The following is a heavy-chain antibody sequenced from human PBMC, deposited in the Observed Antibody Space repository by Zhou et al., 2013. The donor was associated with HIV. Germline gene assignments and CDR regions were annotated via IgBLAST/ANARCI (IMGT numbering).Heavy chain of an antibody. V-gene: IGHV1-8*01. CDR1: GYTFINYD. D-gene: IGHD6-13*01. Sequence: QVQLVQSGAEVKKPGASVKVSCKASGYTFINYDINWVRQASGQGLEWMGWMNPDSGNTGYAQKFQGRVTMTRNTSINTAYMDLGSLRPEDTAVYYCARARISAAGTIVYYFDFWGQGTLVTVSS. CDR3: ARARISAAGTIVYYFDF. J-gene: IGHJ4*02. CDR2: MNPDSGNT.